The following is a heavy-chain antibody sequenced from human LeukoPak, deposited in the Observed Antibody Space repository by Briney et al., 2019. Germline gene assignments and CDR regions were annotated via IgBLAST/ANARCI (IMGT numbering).Heavy chain of an antibody. Sequence: PGGSLRLSCAASGFTFSSYEMNWVRQAPGKALEWVSYISSSGNTIYYADSVKGRFTISRDNAKNSLYLQMNSLRAEDTAVYYCARDRRNYDTLTGYYIKVAMDVWGQGTTVTVSS. CDR3: ARDRRNYDTLTGYYIKVAMDV. CDR2: ISSSGNTI. J-gene: IGHJ6*02. D-gene: IGHD3-9*01. V-gene: IGHV3-48*03. CDR1: GFTFSSYE.